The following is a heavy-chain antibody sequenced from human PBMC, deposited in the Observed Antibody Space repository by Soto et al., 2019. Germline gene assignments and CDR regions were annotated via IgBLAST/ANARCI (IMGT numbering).Heavy chain of an antibody. J-gene: IGHJ3*02. CDR1: GFTFTSSA. D-gene: IGHD6-19*01. CDR3: AVPGSSGWYDGAFDI. Sequence: SVKVSCEASGFTFTSSAMQWVRQARGQRLEWIGWIVVGSGNTNYAQKFQERVTITRDMSTSTAYMELSSLRSEDTAVYYCAVPGSSGWYDGAFDIWGQGTMVTVSS. V-gene: IGHV1-58*02. CDR2: IVVGSGNT.